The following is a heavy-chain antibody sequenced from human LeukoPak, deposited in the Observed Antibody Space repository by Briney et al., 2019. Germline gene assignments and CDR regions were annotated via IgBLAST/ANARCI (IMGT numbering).Heavy chain of an antibody. CDR1: GFNFSTYW. CDR3: VIGGCSDGDCYSGGY. J-gene: IGHJ4*02. D-gene: IGHD2-15*01. V-gene: IGHV3-74*01. CDR2: VNTDGSST. Sequence: GGSLRLSCAASGFNFSTYWMHWVLQTPGKRLVWVSCVNTDGSSTTYADSVKGRFTISRDNAKNTLYLQMNSLRAEDTAIYYCVIGGCSDGDCYSGGYWGQGTLVTVSS.